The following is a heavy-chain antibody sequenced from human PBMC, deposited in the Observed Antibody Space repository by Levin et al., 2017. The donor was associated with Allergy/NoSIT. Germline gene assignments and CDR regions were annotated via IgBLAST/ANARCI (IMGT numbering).Heavy chain of an antibody. J-gene: IGHJ5*02. CDR1: GGSISSYY. CDR2: IYYSGST. V-gene: IGHV4-59*01. D-gene: IGHD3-22*01. CDR3: ARDRVLDSSGYFRWFDP. Sequence: SETLSLTCTVSGGSISSYYWSWIRQPPGKGLEWIGYIYYSGSTNYNPSLKSRVTISVDTSKNQFSLKLSSVTAADTAVYYCARDRVLDSSGYFRWFDPWGQGTLVTVSS.